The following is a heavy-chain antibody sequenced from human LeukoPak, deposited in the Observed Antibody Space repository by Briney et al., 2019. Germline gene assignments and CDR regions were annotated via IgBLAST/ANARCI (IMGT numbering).Heavy chain of an antibody. Sequence: GASVKVSCKASAYTFTSYGISWVRQAPGQGLEWMGWISAYNGDTNYAQNLQGRVTMTTDTSTSTAYMELRSLRSDDTAVYYCARGSSDYYYFDYWGQGTLVTVYS. V-gene: IGHV1-18*01. CDR3: ARGSSDYYYFDY. J-gene: IGHJ4*02. CDR1: AYTFTSYG. D-gene: IGHD3-22*01. CDR2: ISAYNGDT.